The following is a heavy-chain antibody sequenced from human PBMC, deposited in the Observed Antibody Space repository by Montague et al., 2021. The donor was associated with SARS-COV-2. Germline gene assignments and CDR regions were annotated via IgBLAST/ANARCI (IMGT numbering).Heavy chain of an antibody. D-gene: IGHD2-15*01. Sequence: SLRLSCAGSGFSFSNYVTSWVRQAPGKGLECVSSLSHGGDTAYYADSVQGRFTISRDNSKSTLYLQMNSLRAEDTAIYYCVPLGYCSDGSCSDFDSWGQGTLVTVSS. J-gene: IGHJ4*02. CDR2: LSHGGDTA. V-gene: IGHV3-23*01. CDR1: GFSFSNYV. CDR3: VPLGYCSDGSCSDFDS.